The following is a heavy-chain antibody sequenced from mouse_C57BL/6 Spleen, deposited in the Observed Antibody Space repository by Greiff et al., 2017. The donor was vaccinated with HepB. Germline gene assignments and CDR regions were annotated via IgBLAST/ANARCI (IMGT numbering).Heavy chain of an antibody. CDR3: ARSYEYYFDY. CDR2: IDPSDSYT. V-gene: IGHV1-69*01. Sequence: KQSCKASGYTFTSYWMHWVKQRPGQGLEWIGEIDPSDSYTNYNQKFKGKSTLTVDKSSSTAYMQLSSLTSEDSAVYYCARSYEYYFDYWGQGTTLTVSS. J-gene: IGHJ2*01. CDR1: GYTFTSYW. D-gene: IGHD1-1*01.